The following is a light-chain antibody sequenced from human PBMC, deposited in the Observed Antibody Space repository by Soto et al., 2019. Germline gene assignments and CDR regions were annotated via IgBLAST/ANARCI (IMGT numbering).Light chain of an antibody. CDR2: GAS. V-gene: IGKV3-15*01. CDR3: QQYSKWPLT. CDR1: QGVRID. Sequence: IVMTQSPDTLSVSAGDRGSVSCRASQGVRIDLAWYQQKAGQSPRLLIYGASTRAAETPARFSGSGSETEFTLTISSLQSEDFAVYYCQQYSKWPLTFGVGTKVDIK. J-gene: IGKJ4*01.